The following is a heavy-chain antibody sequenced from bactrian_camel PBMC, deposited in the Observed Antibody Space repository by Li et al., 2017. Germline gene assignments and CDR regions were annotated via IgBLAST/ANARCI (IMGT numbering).Heavy chain of an antibody. D-gene: IGHD2*01. CDR1: GNINSLNC. V-gene: IGHV3S54*01. CDR2: IYSRGKST. CDR3: AAVREEYCSGGYCYFMSGSEGYNY. J-gene: IGHJ4*01. Sequence: VQLVESGGGLVQAGGSLRLSCRTSGNINSLNCMGWFRKAPGKEREGIASIYSRGKSTYYVDNVKGRFTISQDNAANTVTLQMNSLKPENTAVYYCAAVREEYCSGGYCYFMSGSEGYNYWGQGTQVTVS.